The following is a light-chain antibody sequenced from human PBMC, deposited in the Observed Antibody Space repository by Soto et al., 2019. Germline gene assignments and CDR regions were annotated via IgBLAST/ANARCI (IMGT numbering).Light chain of an antibody. CDR1: QTVNTY. Sequence: DIQMTQSPSSLSASIGDRVTITCRASQTVNTYLHWYQQKPGKAPKLLIYAASNLQSGVPSRFSGSGSGTDFTLTISCLQSEDFAIYYCQQYYSFPWTFGQGTKVDIK. CDR3: QQYYSFPWT. J-gene: IGKJ1*01. CDR2: AAS. V-gene: IGKV1-39*01.